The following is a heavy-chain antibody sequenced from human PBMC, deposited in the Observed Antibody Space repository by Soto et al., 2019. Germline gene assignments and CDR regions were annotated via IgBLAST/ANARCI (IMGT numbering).Heavy chain of an antibody. CDR1: GGSISSYY. Sequence: SETLSLTCTVSGGSISSYYWSWIRQPPGKGLEWIGYIYYSGSTNYNPSLKSRVTISVDTPKNQFSLKLSSVTAADTAVYYCARWTGNFDYWGQGTLVTVSS. CDR2: IYYSGST. CDR3: ARWTGNFDY. J-gene: IGHJ4*02. V-gene: IGHV4-59*01. D-gene: IGHD6-13*01.